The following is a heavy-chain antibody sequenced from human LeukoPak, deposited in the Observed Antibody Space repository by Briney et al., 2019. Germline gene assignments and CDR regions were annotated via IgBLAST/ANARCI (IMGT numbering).Heavy chain of an antibody. CDR3: AKDGGVWFGESNDY. V-gene: IGHV1-2*02. CDR2: INPNSGGT. J-gene: IGHJ4*02. Sequence: ASVKVSCKASGYTFTGYYMHWVRQAPGQGLEWMGWINPNSGGTNCAQKFQGRVTMTRDTSISTAYMELSRLRSDDTAVYYCAKDGGVWFGESNDYCGQRTMVTVSS. CDR1: GYTFTGYY. D-gene: IGHD3-10*01.